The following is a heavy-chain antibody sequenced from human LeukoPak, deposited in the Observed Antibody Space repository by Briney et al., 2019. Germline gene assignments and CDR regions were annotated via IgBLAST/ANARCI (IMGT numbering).Heavy chain of an antibody. V-gene: IGHV1-18*03. J-gene: IGHJ4*02. CDR1: GYTFTSYG. CDR2: ISAYNGNT. CDR3: ARASGGYSYGYLDY. D-gene: IGHD5-18*01. Sequence: SVKVSCKASGYTFTSYGISWVRQAPGQGLEWMGWISAYNGNTNYAQKLQGRVTMTTDTSTSTDYMELSSLRSEDMAVYYCARASGGYSYGYLDYWGQGTLVTVSS.